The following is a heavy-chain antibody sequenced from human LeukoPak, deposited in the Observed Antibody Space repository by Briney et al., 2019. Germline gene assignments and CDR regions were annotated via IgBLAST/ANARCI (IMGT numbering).Heavy chain of an antibody. J-gene: IGHJ4*02. D-gene: IGHD3-10*01. V-gene: IGHV4-34*01. CDR3: VRSGYYGSGSYYAAEYYFDY. Sequence: SETLSLTCAVYGGSFSGYYWSWIRQPPGKGLEWIGESNHSGSTNYNPSLKSRVTISVDTSKNQFSLKLSSVTAADTAVYYCVRSGYYGSGSYYAAEYYFDYWGQGTLVTVSS. CDR1: GGSFSGYY. CDR2: SNHSGST.